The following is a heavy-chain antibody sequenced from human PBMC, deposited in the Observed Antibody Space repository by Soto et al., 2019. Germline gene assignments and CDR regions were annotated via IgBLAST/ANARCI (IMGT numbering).Heavy chain of an antibody. D-gene: IGHD2-8*02. CDR2: INHSGST. V-gene: IGHV4-34*01. CDR3: ERDKITGLLDY. Sequence: SETLSLTCAAYGESFSGYYWTWIREPPGTGLEWMGEINHSGSTDYNPSLKSRVTISVDTSKNQFSLKLTSVTAADTAVYYCERDKITGLLDYWGQGTLVTVSS. CDR1: GESFSGYY. J-gene: IGHJ4*02.